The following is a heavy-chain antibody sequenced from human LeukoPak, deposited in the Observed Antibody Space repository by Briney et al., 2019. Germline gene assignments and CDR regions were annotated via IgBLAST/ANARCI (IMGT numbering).Heavy chain of an antibody. Sequence: GGSLRLSCTASGFTFGDYAMSWVRQAPGKGLEWVGFIRSKAYGGTTEYAASVKGRFTISRDDSKSIAYLQMNSLKTEDTAVYYCTTLFFQLPHQDFDYWGQGTLVTVSS. J-gene: IGHJ4*02. V-gene: IGHV3-49*04. D-gene: IGHD2-2*01. CDR1: GFTFGDYA. CDR3: TTLFFQLPHQDFDY. CDR2: IRSKAYGGTT.